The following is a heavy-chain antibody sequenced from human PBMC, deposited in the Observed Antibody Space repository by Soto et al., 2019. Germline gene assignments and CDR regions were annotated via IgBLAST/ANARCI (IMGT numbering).Heavy chain of an antibody. D-gene: IGHD3-3*02. Sequence: QVQLQESGPGLVKPSETLSLTCTVSGGSISGYYWSWIRQPPGKGLEWVGYIYYSGDTNSTPSLTIRVTMSVDTSNNQFSLHLTSVTAAYTAVYYCARHLLVSIGDPWYFDLWGRGTLVTVSS. CDR2: IYYSGDT. V-gene: IGHV4-59*08. CDR3: ARHLLVSIGDPWYFDL. CDR1: GGSISGYY. J-gene: IGHJ2*01.